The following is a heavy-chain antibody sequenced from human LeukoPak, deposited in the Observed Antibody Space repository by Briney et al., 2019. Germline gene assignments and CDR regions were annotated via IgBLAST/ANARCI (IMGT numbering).Heavy chain of an antibody. V-gene: IGHV4-4*07. D-gene: IGHD2-2*01. Sequence: SETLSLTCTVSGGSISSYYWSWIRQPAGKGLEWIGRIYTSGSTNYNPSLKSRVTMSVDTSKNQFSLKLSSVTAADTAVYYCARGDCSSTSCYEPYYYGMDVWAKGPRSPSP. CDR1: GGSISSYY. J-gene: IGHJ6*02. CDR3: ARGDCSSTSCYEPYYYGMDV. CDR2: IYTSGST.